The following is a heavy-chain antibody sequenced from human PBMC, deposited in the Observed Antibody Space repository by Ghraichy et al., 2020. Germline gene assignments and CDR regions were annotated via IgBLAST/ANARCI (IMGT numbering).Heavy chain of an antibody. CDR3: ARVLYYYGSGSYKHHFDY. CDR2: IIPIFGTA. D-gene: IGHD3-10*01. CDR1: GGTFSSYA. Sequence: SVKVSCKASGGTFSSYAISWVRQAPGQGLEWMGRIIPIFGTANYAQKFQGRVTITADESTSTAYMELSSLRSEDTAVYYCARVLYYYGSGSYKHHFDYWGQGTLVTVSS. V-gene: IGHV1-69*13. J-gene: IGHJ4*02.